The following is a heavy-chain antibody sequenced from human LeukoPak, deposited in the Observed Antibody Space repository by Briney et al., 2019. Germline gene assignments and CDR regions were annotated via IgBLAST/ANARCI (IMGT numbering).Heavy chain of an antibody. D-gene: IGHD1-26*01. Sequence: SVKVSCKASGGTFSSYAISWVRQAPGQELEWMGGIIPIFGTANYAQKFQGRVTITADKSTSTAYMELSSLRSEDTAVYYCARGGAVGYYYYYMDVWGKGTTVTVSS. V-gene: IGHV1-69*06. J-gene: IGHJ6*03. CDR1: GGTFSSYA. CDR3: ARGGAVGYYYYYMDV. CDR2: IIPIFGTA.